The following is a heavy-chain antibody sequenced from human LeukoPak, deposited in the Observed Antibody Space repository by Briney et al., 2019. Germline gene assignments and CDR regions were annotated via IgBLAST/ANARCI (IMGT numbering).Heavy chain of an antibody. Sequence: SETLSLTCTVSGASISSHYWSWIRQSPGRGLEWTGYVHLTGNTNSKVSLKSRVTVSLDMPKNKFSLKLTSVTAADTAAYYCARGRGTYGIYYFDSWGQGIPVIVSS. V-gene: IGHV4-59*11. J-gene: IGHJ4*02. CDR3: ARGRGTYGIYYFDS. CDR2: VHLTGNT. D-gene: IGHD1-26*01. CDR1: GASISSHY.